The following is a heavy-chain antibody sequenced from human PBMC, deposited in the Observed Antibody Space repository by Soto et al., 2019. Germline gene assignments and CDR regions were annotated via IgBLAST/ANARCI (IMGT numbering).Heavy chain of an antibody. Sequence: QVQLVESGGGVVQPGRSLRLSCAASGFTFSSYAMHWVRQAPGKGLEWVAVISYDGSNKYYADSVKGRFTISRDNSKNARYLEVNGRGAEDTAVYYCARERGGSSGWYLGGMDVWGQGTTVTVSS. CDR2: ISYDGSNK. CDR1: GFTFSSYA. D-gene: IGHD6-19*01. J-gene: IGHJ6*02. CDR3: ARERGGSSGWYLGGMDV. V-gene: IGHV3-30-3*01.